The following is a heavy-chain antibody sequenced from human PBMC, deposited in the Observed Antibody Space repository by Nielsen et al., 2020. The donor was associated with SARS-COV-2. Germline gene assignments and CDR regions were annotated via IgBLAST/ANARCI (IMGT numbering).Heavy chain of an antibody. D-gene: IGHD5-24*01. J-gene: IGHJ3*02. CDR3: ARTMGDGYILDAFDI. Sequence: GESLKISCAASGFTFSSYAMHWVRQAPGKGLEWVAVISYDGSNKYYADSVKGRFTISRDNAKNSLYLQMNSLRAEDTAVYYCARTMGDGYILDAFDIWGQGTMVTVSS. CDR2: ISYDGSNK. CDR1: GFTFSSYA. V-gene: IGHV3-30-3*01.